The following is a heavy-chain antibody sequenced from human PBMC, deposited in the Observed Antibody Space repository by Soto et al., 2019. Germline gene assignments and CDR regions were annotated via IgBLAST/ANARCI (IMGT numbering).Heavy chain of an antibody. CDR3: ARESEDLTSNFDC. CDR1: GFTFTRYS. J-gene: IGHJ4*02. Sequence: GGSLRLSCAASGFTFTRYSMNWVRQAPGKGLEWVSSISSTTNYIYYGDSMKGRFTISRDNAKNSLYLEMNSLRAEDTAVYYCARESEDLTSNFDCWGQGSLVTVSS. CDR2: ISSTTNYI. V-gene: IGHV3-21*06.